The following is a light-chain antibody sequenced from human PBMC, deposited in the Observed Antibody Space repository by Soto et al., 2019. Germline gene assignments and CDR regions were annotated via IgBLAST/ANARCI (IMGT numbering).Light chain of an antibody. CDR3: QHYARSVGT. CDR1: QSASSSY. Sequence: EIVLTQSPGTLSLSPGERATVSCRASQSASSSYFAWYQQKPGRAPRLLISVASNRATGIPDRFSGSGSGTAFTLTISRLEPEDFAVYYCQHYARSVGTFGQVTRVEIK. CDR2: VAS. V-gene: IGKV3-20*01. J-gene: IGKJ1*01.